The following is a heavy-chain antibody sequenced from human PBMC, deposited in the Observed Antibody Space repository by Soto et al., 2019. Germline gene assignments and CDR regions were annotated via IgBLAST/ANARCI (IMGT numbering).Heavy chain of an antibody. CDR3: AREDSIIIPAVSDF. V-gene: IGHV3-21*01. CDR1: GFAFNNYG. Sequence: GGSLRLSCTVSGFAFNNYGINWVRQAPGKGLEWVSSISKSDYTYYSDSVKGRFTISRDNAKNSVSLQMNTLRVEDTAVYYCAREDSIIIPAVSDFWSQGTLVTVSS. D-gene: IGHD2-2*01. J-gene: IGHJ4*02. CDR2: ISKSDYT.